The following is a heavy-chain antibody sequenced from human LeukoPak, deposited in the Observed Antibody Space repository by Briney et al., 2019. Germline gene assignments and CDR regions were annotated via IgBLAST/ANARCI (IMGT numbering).Heavy chain of an antibody. V-gene: IGHV4-39*06. Sequence: SETLSLTCTVSGGSISSSSYYWGWIRQPPGKGLEWIGSIYYSGSTYYNPSLKSRVTISVDTSKNQFPLKLSSVTAADTAVYYCARDEYSSSSWGQGTLVTVSS. CDR1: GGSISSSSYY. CDR2: IYYSGST. CDR3: ARDEYSSSS. J-gene: IGHJ4*02. D-gene: IGHD6-6*01.